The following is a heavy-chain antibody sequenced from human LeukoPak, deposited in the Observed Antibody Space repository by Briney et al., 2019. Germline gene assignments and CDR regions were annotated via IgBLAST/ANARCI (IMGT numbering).Heavy chain of an antibody. V-gene: IGHV3-21*01. D-gene: IGHD3-10*01. CDR3: ARGFGGAITLLDY. J-gene: IGHJ4*02. CDR1: GFTFSSYS. Sequence: PGGSLRLSCAASGFTFSSYSMNWVRQAPGKGLEWVSSISRSSSYIYYADSVKGRFTISRDNAKNSLYLQMNSLRAEDTAVYYCARGFGGAITLLDYWGQGTLVTVSS. CDR2: ISRSSSYI.